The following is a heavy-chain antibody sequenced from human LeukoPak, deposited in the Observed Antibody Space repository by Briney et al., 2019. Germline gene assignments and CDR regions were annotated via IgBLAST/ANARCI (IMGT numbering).Heavy chain of an antibody. V-gene: IGHV3-7*01. Sequence: GGALRLSRVASGFNFGSYWMTWGRPAPGKGLEGVANIRQDVSQKYYVDSVKGRFTISRDNAKNSLYLQMNSLRVEDTAVYYCTRDFQNIATDYWGQGTLVTVSS. D-gene: IGHD2/OR15-2a*01. CDR3: TRDFQNIATDY. CDR2: IRQDVSQK. J-gene: IGHJ4*02. CDR1: GFNFGSYW.